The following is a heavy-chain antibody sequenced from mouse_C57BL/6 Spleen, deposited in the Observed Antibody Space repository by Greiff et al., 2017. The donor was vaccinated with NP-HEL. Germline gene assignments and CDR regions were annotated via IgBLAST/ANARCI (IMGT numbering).Heavy chain of an antibody. Sequence: VQLQQSGAELVKPGASVKLSCKASGYTFTSYWMQWVKQRPGQGLEWIGEIDPSDSYTNYNQKFKGKATLTVDTSSSTAYMQLSSLTSEDSAVYYCARTSTVVATPDVWGTGTTVTVSS. D-gene: IGHD1-1*01. CDR1: GYTFTSYW. V-gene: IGHV1-50*01. CDR3: ARTSTVVATPDV. J-gene: IGHJ1*03. CDR2: IDPSDSYT.